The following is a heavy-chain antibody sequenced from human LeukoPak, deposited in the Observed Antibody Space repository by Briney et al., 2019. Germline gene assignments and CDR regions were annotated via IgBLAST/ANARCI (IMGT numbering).Heavy chain of an antibody. V-gene: IGHV4-39*01. CDR1: GGSISSSSYY. CDR2: IYYSGST. D-gene: IGHD3-3*01. CDR3: ASSSGWTVRFLEWLRNYYYMDV. J-gene: IGHJ6*03. Sequence: SETLSLTCTVSGGSISSSSYYWGWIRQPPGKGLEWIGSIYYSGSTYYNPSLKSRVTISVDTSKNQFSLKLSSVTAADTAVYYCASSSGWTVRFLEWLRNYYYMDVWGKGTTVTVSS.